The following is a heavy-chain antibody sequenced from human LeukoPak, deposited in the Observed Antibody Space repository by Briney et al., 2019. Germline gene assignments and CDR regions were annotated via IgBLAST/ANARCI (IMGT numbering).Heavy chain of an antibody. D-gene: IGHD1-26*01. CDR2: IRSKAYGGTT. J-gene: IGHJ4*02. V-gene: IGHV3-49*04. Sequence: GGSLRLSCTASGFTFGDYAMSWVRQAPGKGLEWVGFIRSKAYGGTTEYAASVKGRFTISRDDSKSIAYLQMNSLKTEDTAVYYCTRGGVGATLWGQGGLVTVSS. CDR3: TRGGVGATL. CDR1: GFTFGDYA.